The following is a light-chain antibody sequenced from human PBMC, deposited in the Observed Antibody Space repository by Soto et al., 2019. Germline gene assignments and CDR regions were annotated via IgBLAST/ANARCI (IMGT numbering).Light chain of an antibody. CDR3: QQYNSYSWT. CDR1: QRISSW. J-gene: IGKJ1*01. Sequence: DIQMTQSPSTLSASVGDRVTITFLASQRISSWLAWYQQRPGKAPKLLIYDASSLQSGVPSRFSGSGSGTEFTLTISSLQPDDFATYYCQQYNSYSWTFGQGTKVDIK. V-gene: IGKV1-5*01. CDR2: DAS.